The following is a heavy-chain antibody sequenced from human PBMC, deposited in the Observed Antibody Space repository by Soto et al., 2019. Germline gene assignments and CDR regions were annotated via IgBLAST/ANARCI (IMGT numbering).Heavy chain of an antibody. CDR1: GFTFSNYP. CDR2: IRSTTSDT. J-gene: IGHJ4*02. Sequence: GGSLRLSCTASGFTFSNYPMNWVRQAPGKGLEWVSNIRSTTSDTYYADSVKGRFTISRDNAKNSLYLQMNSLRDEDTAVYYCARDLYWAFDYWGQGALVTVSS. D-gene: IGHD2-8*02. CDR3: ARDLYWAFDY. V-gene: IGHV3-48*02.